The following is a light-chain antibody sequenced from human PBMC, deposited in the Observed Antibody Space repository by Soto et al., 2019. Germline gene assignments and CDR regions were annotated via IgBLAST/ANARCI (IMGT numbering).Light chain of an antibody. CDR3: SSYTSSSTYV. J-gene: IGLJ1*01. CDR2: DVS. Sequence: QSVLTQPASVSGSPGQSITISCTGTSSDVGGYNYVSWYQQHPGKAPKLMIYDVSNRPSGVSNRFSGSKSGNTASLTISGLQAEDEDDYYCSSYTSSSTYVFRTVTKVTVL. V-gene: IGLV2-14*01. CDR1: SSDVGGYNY.